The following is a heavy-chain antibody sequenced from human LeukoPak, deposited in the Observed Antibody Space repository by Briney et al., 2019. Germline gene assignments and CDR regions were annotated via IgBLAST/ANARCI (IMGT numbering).Heavy chain of an antibody. Sequence: ASVKVSCKASGYTFTGYYMHWVRQAPGQGLEWMGRINPNSGGTNYAQKFQGRVTMTRDTSISTAYMELSRLRSDDTAVYYCARGLRFDDYYYYGMDVWGQGTTVIVSS. CDR3: ARGLRFDDYYYYGMDV. D-gene: IGHD5-12*01. CDR1: GYTFTGYY. J-gene: IGHJ6*02. V-gene: IGHV1-2*06. CDR2: INPNSGGT.